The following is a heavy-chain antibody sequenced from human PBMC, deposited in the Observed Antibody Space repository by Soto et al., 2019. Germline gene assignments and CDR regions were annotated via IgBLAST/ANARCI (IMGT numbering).Heavy chain of an antibody. D-gene: IGHD1-20*01. Sequence: PGGSLRLSCAASGFTFRNHAMHWVRQAPGKGLECLAVIAYDGSNAFYRDSVKGRFTISRDNSKNTLYLQMNSLRAEDTAVYYCAKGTHVTGTENYYFDYWGQGTLVTVSS. CDR2: IAYDGSNA. V-gene: IGHV3-30-3*01. CDR1: GFTFRNHA. J-gene: IGHJ4*02. CDR3: AKGTHVTGTENYYFDY.